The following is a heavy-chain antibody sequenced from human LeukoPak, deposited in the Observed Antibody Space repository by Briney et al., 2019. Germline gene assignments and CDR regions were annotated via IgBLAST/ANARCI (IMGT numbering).Heavy chain of an antibody. Sequence: GGSLRLSCAASGFTFSSYEMNWVRQAPGKGLEWVSYISSRGSTIYYADSVKGRFTISRDNAKNSLYPQMNSLRAEDTAVYYCAREKRFGFDPWGQGTLVTVSS. J-gene: IGHJ5*02. CDR1: GFTFSSYE. D-gene: IGHD3-3*01. CDR3: AREKRFGFDP. CDR2: ISSRGSTI. V-gene: IGHV3-48*03.